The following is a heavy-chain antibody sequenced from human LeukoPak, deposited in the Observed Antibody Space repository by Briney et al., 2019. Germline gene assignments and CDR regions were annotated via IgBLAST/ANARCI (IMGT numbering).Heavy chain of an antibody. V-gene: IGHV1-8*01. Sequence: EASVNVSCKAAGYTFTSYDINSVRQATGQGIEWMGWMNPNSGNTGYAQKFQGRVTMTRNTSISTAYMELSSLRSEDTAVYYCSRGYGGDWGQGILVTVSS. CDR2: MNPNSGNT. CDR1: GYTFTSYD. J-gene: IGHJ1*01. D-gene: IGHD3-16*01. CDR3: SRGYGGD.